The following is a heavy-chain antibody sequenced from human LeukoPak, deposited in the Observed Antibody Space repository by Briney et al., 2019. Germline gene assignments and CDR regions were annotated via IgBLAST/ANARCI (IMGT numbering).Heavy chain of an antibody. Sequence: GGSLRLSCAASGFTFSFYSMNWVRQAPGKGLEWVSSISGSSGYIYYADSVKGRFTISRDNSKNTLYLQMNSLRAEDTAVYYCASGNDDILTGYYGDYGMDVWGQGTTVTVSS. CDR3: ASGNDDILTGYYGDYGMDV. J-gene: IGHJ6*02. CDR2: ISGSSGYI. CDR1: GFTFSFYS. D-gene: IGHD3-9*01. V-gene: IGHV3-21*01.